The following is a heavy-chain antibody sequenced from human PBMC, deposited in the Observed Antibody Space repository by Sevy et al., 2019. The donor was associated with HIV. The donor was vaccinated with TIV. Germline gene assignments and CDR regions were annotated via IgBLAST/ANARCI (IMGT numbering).Heavy chain of an antibody. CDR1: GFSFSNYW. J-gene: IGHJ6*02. Sequence: GGSLRLSCAASGFSFSNYWMSWVRQAPGKGLEWVANIKRDGSEKYYVASVKGRFTISRDNAKNALCLQMNSLRGEDTAVYYCARDCSSASCLWGMDVWGQGTTVTVSS. CDR2: IKRDGSEK. CDR3: ARDCSSASCLWGMDV. D-gene: IGHD2-2*01. V-gene: IGHV3-7*03.